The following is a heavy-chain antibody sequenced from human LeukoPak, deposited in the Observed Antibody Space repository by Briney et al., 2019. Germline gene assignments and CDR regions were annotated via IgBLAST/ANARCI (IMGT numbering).Heavy chain of an antibody. J-gene: IGHJ4*02. Sequence: PGGSLRLSCVASGFILSSYSMNWVRQAPGKGLEWVSYIRSSSSTIYYADSVRGRFTISRDNAKNSLFLQMNSLRVEDTAVYYCVRDGRGYCGSTSCRPFDSWGRGTQVTVSS. CDR1: GFILSSYS. V-gene: IGHV3-48*04. D-gene: IGHD2-2*01. CDR2: IRSSSSTI. CDR3: VRDGRGYCGSTSCRPFDS.